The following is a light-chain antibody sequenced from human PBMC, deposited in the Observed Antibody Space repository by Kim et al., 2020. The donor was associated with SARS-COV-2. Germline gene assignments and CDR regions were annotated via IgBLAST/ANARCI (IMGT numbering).Light chain of an antibody. J-gene: IGLJ3*02. Sequence: GQSVTISCTGTSSAVGGYNYVSWYQQHPGKAPKLMIYDVTKRPSGVPDRFSGSKSGNTASLTISGLQTEDEADYSCCSYAGSYTWVFGGGTKVTVL. CDR2: DVT. V-gene: IGLV2-11*03. CDR1: SSAVGGYNY. CDR3: CSYAGSYTWV.